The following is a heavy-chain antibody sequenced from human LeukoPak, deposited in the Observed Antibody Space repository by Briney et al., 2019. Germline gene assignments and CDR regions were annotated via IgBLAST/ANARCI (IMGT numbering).Heavy chain of an antibody. V-gene: IGHV3-7*01. Sequence: PGGSLRLSCAASGFTFSSYWMSWVRQAPGKGLKWVANIKQDGSEKYYVDSVKGRFTISRDNAKNSLYLQMNSLRAEDTAVYYCARVGFYYYYYMDVWGRGTTVTVSS. D-gene: IGHD6-25*01. CDR3: ARVGFYYYYYMDV. CDR1: GFTFSSYW. J-gene: IGHJ6*03. CDR2: IKQDGSEK.